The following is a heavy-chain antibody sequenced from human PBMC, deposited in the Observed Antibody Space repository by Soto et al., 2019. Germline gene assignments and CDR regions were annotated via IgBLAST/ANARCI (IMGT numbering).Heavy chain of an antibody. CDR1: GFTFSDYY. CDR2: ISSSGSTI. J-gene: IGHJ6*03. D-gene: IGHD3-10*01. CDR3: ASPMVRGVKGYYYYMDV. Sequence: GGSLRLSCAASGFTFSDYYMSWIRQAPGKGLEWVSYISSSGSTIYYADSVKGRFTISRDNAKNSLYLQMNSLRAEDTAVYYCASPMVRGVKGYYYYMDVWGKGTTVTVSS. V-gene: IGHV3-11*01.